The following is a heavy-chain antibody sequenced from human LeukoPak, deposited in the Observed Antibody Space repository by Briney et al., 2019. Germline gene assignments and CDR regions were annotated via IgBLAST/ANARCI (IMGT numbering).Heavy chain of an antibody. CDR1: GDSISSNNRY. J-gene: IGHJ4*02. CDR3: ASSHSATWYDD. V-gene: IGHV4-39*07. D-gene: IGHD6-13*01. CDR2: FYFGGSN. Sequence: PSETLSLTCTVSGDSISSNNRYWGWIRQPPGKGLEWIGSFYFGGSNCYSPSLRSRVIISLDTSKNQFSLRLNFVTAADTAMYYCASSHSATWYDDRGQGALVTVSS.